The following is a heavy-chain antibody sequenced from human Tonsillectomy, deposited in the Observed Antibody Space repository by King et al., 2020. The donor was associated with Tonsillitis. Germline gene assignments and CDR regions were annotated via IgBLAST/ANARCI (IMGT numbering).Heavy chain of an antibody. CDR3: ARHCGGPGNRGHFDF. D-gene: IGHD2-21*01. J-gene: IGHJ4*02. CDR2: NYYSGST. CDR1: GGSINSGGYS. Sequence: VQLQESGPGLVKPSQTLSLTCAVSGGSINSGGYSWSWIRPPPGKGLDWNVYNYYSGSTYNPSLKSRVTISVDTPKNQFSLKLSSVTAADTAVYYCARHCGGPGNRGHFDFCGPGTPVTVSS. V-gene: IGHV4-30-4*07.